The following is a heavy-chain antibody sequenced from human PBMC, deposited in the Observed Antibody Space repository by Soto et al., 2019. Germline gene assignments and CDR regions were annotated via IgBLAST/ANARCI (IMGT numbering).Heavy chain of an antibody. J-gene: IGHJ4*02. CDR2: IYGDDGST. Sequence: QVQLVQSGGEVKKPGASVKVSCKASGYILSSYGISWVRQAPGQGLEWMGCIYGDDGSTDYAQNLLGRVTVTTDTSTSTAYMELRDLRSDDTAVYYCARRTLGSSIGIGDYWGQGVLVTVFS. CDR1: GYILSSYG. D-gene: IGHD1-1*01. V-gene: IGHV1-18*01. CDR3: ARRTLGSSIGIGDY.